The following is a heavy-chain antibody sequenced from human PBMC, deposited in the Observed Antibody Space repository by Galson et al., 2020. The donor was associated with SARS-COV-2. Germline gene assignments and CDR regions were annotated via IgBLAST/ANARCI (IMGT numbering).Heavy chain of an antibody. V-gene: IGHV4-39*01. CDR2: IYYTGTT. J-gene: IGHJ2*01. Sequence: SETLSLTCTVSGGSISTTSYFWGWLRQPPGKGLEWIGTIYYTGTTYYNPSLRSRVTISVDTTKNQFSLKLNSLTAADTAVYYCGRRGGTVTTQHLDLWGRGTLVTVSS. CDR3: GRRGGTVTTQHLDL. CDR1: GGSISTTSYF. D-gene: IGHD4-17*01.